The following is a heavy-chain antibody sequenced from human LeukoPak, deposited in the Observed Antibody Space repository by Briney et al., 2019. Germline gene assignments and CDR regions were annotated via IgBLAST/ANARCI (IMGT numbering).Heavy chain of an antibody. CDR2: ISHDGSIK. V-gene: IGHV3-30*18. J-gene: IGHJ4*02. CDR1: GFTFSIFG. D-gene: IGHD3-10*01. CDR3: AKDRWESSGSGSSLDY. Sequence: GGSLRLSCAASGFTFSIFGLHWVRQAPGKGLEWVAFISHDGSIKYYADSVKGRLAISGDTSKNTLYLQMNSLRAEDTAVYYCAKDRWESSGSGSSLDYWGQGTLVTVSS.